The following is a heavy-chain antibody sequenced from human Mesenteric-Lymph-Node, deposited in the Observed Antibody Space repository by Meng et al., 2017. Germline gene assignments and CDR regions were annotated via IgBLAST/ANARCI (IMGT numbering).Heavy chain of an antibody. CDR3: ARENYYDSSGYLRAFDI. J-gene: IGHJ3*02. V-gene: IGHV4-34*01. D-gene: IGHD3-22*01. CDR1: GGSFSGYY. Sequence: SETLSLTCAVYGGSFSGYYWSWIRQPPGKGLEWIGEINHSGSTYYNPSLRSRVTIPEGMSKTQFFLMLTSVTAADTAVYCCARENYYDSSGYLRAFDIWGQGTRVT. CDR2: INHSGST.